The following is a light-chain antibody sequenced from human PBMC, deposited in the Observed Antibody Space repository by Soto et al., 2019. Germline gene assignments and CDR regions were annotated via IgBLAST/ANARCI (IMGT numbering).Light chain of an antibody. V-gene: IGKV3-11*01. CDR3: QQRTNWPRT. J-gene: IGKJ4*01. Sequence: EIVLTQSPATPSLSPGERATLSCRASQSVRSYLAWYQQKPGQAPRLLIYDASNRATGIPARFSGSGSGTDFTLTISSLEPEDFAVYHCQQRTNWPRTFGGGTKVEIK. CDR1: QSVRSY. CDR2: DAS.